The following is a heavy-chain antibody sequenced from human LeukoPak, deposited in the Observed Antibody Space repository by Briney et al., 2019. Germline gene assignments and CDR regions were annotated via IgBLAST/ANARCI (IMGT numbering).Heavy chain of an antibody. Sequence: ASVKVSCKASGYTFTSYYMHWVRQAPGQGLEWMGIINPSGVSTSYAQKFQGRVTMTRDTSTSTVYMELSSLRSEDTAVYYCARGVRRDILTGYYSSWGQGTLVTVSS. V-gene: IGHV1-46*01. CDR3: ARGVRRDILTGYYSS. CDR2: INPSGVST. J-gene: IGHJ5*02. D-gene: IGHD3-9*01. CDR1: GYTFTSYY.